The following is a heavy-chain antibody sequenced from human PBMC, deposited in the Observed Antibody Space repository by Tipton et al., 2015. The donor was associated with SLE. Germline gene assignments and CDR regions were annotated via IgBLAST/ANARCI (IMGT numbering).Heavy chain of an antibody. J-gene: IGHJ6*03. V-gene: IGHV3-30*03. D-gene: IGHD6-25*01. CDR2: ISYDGSNK. CDR3: ARKAATRYYYYYYMDV. CDR1: GFTFSSYS. Sequence: SLRLSCAASGFTFSSYSMNWVRQAPGKGLEWVAVISYDGSNKYYADSVKGRFTISRDNPKNTLYLQMNSLRAEDTAVYYCARKAATRYYYYYYMDVWGKGTTVTVSS.